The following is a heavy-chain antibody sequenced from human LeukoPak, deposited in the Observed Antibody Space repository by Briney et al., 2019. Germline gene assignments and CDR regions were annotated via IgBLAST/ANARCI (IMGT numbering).Heavy chain of an antibody. D-gene: IGHD3-10*01. CDR1: GGTFSSYA. CDR3: ARVAQHGTAGVRGVMPYDY. CDR2: IIPIFGTA. V-gene: IGHV1-69*06. Sequence: ASVKVSCKASGGTFSSYAISWVRQAPGQGLEWMGRIIPIFGTANYAQKFQGRATITADKSTSTAYMELSSLRSEDTAVYCCARVAQHGTAGVRGVMPYDYWGQGTLVTVSS. J-gene: IGHJ4*02.